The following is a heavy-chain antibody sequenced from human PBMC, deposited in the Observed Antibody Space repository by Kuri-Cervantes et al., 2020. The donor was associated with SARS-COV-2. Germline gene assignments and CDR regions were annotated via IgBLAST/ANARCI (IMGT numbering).Heavy chain of an antibody. D-gene: IGHD5/OR15-5a*01. CDR3: TTDLRLLFAMYFDY. CDR2: IKSKTDGGTT. J-gene: IGHJ4*02. V-gene: IGHV3-15*01. CDR1: GFTFSNAW. Sequence: GESLKISWAASGFTFSNAWMSWVRQAPGKGLEWVGRIKSKTDGGTTDYAAAVKGRFTISRDDSKNTLYLQMNSLKTEDTAVYYCTTDLRLLFAMYFDYWGQGTLVTVSS.